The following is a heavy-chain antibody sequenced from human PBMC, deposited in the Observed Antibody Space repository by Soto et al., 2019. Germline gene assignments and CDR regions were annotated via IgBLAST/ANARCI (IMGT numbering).Heavy chain of an antibody. J-gene: IGHJ4*02. CDR1: GGSISSSSYY. CDR2: IYYSGST. CDR3: VRRRIAVAGSYFDY. Sequence: QLQLQESGPGLVKPSETLSLTCTVSGGSISSSSYYWGWIRQPPGKGLEWIGSIYYSGSTYYNPSLKSRVTISVDTSKNQFSLKLSSVTAADTAVYYCVRRRIAVAGSYFDYWGQGTLVTVSS. V-gene: IGHV4-39*01. D-gene: IGHD6-19*01.